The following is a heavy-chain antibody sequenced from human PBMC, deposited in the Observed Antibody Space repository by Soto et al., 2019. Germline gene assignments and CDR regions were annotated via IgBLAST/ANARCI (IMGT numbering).Heavy chain of an antibody. CDR2: IYYGGST. CDR1: GGSISSYY. V-gene: IGHV4-59*01. CDR3: ARDWGGRKFDY. J-gene: IGHJ4*02. Sequence: ASETLSLTCTVSGGSISSYYWSWIRQPPGKGLEWIGYIYYGGSTDYNPSLKSRVTISVDSSKNQFSLKVRSVTAADTAVYYCARDWGGRKFDYWGQGALVTVSS. D-gene: IGHD3-16*01.